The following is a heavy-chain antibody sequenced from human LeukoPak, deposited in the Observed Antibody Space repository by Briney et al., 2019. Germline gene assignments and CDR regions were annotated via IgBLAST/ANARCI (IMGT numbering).Heavy chain of an antibody. CDR3: ARGEGTITAAGTIDS. V-gene: IGHV3-7*01. Sequence: GGSLRLSCAASGFTFSSYWMIWVRQAPGKGLEWVANIKQDGSEIYYVDSVKGRFTISRDNAKNSVYLQMESLRAEDTAVYYCARGEGTITAAGTIDSWGQGTLVTVSS. D-gene: IGHD6-13*01. CDR2: IKQDGSEI. CDR1: GFTFSSYW. J-gene: IGHJ4*02.